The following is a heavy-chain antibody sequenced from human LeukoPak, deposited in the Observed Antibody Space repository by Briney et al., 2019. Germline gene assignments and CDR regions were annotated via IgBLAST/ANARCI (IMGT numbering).Heavy chain of an antibody. CDR3: ARTLGASYYDFWSGPDPYYFDY. D-gene: IGHD3-3*01. CDR1: GGTFSSYT. V-gene: IGHV1-69*02. J-gene: IGHJ4*02. CDR2: IIPILGIA. Sequence: SVKVSCKASGGTFSSYTISWVRQAPGQGLEWMGRIIPILGIANYAQKFQGRVTITADKSTSTAYMELSSLRSEDTAVYYCARTLGASYYDFWSGPDPYYFDYWGQGSLVTVSS.